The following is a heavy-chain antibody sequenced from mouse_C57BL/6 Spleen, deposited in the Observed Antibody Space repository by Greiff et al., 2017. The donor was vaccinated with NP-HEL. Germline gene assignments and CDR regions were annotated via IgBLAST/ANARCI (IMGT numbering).Heavy chain of an antibody. Sequence: VQLKQSGTVLARPGASVKMSCKTSGYTFTSYWMHWVKQRPGQGLEWIGAIYPGNSDTSYNQKFKGKAKLTAVPSASTAYMELSSLTNEGSALYYCTRMGDMYYYGSSYGDYFDYWGQGTTLTVSS. CDR1: GYTFTSYW. D-gene: IGHD1-1*01. CDR2: IYPGNSDT. J-gene: IGHJ2*01. CDR3: TRMGDMYYYGSSYGDYFDY. V-gene: IGHV1-5*01.